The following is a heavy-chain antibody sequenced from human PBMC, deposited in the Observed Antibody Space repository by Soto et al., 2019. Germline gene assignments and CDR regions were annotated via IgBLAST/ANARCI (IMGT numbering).Heavy chain of an antibody. V-gene: IGHV3-30-3*01. CDR2: ISKDGDKK. CDR3: AREWRVANPGY. D-gene: IGHD2-8*01. CDR1: GFTFSNYS. Sequence: PGGSLRLSCAASGFTFSNYSIHWVRQAPGKGLEWVAVISKDGDKKYYADSVKGRFTISRDNSKNMLYLQMNSLRPEDTAVYYCAREWRVANPGYWGQGTQVTVSS. J-gene: IGHJ4*02.